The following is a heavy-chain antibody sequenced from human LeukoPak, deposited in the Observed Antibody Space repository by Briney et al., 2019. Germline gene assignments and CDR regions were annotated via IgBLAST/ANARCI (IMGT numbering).Heavy chain of an antibody. CDR3: AKRTGVTELHFDH. V-gene: IGHV3-23*01. Sequence: PGGSLRLSCAASGFTFSNYVMGWVRQAQGKGLEWVSAISENGGGADYADSVRGRFTISRDNSQNTMYQQTNSLRAEDTAVYYCAKRTGVTELHFDHWGQGTLVTVSS. D-gene: IGHD1-7*01. CDR1: GFTFSNYV. J-gene: IGHJ4*02. CDR2: ISENGGGA.